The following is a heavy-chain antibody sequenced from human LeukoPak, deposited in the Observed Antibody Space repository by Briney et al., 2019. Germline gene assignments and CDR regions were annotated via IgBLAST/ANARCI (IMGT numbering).Heavy chain of an antibody. J-gene: IGHJ6*03. CDR3: ASNLQTDYGLDYYYMDV. V-gene: IGHV4-38-2*01. CDR2: IYHSGST. Sequence: SETLSLTCAVSGYSISSGYYWGWIRLPPGKGLEWIGSIYHSGSTYYNPSLKSRVTISVDTSKNQFSLKLSSVTAADTAVYYCASNLQTDYGLDYYYMDVWGKGTTVTVSS. CDR1: GYSISSGYY. D-gene: IGHD4-17*01.